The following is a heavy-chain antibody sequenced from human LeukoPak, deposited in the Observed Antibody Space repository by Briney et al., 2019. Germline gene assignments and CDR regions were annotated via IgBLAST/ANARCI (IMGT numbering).Heavy chain of an antibody. CDR1: GFTFSSYG. V-gene: IGHV3-7*01. J-gene: IGHJ4*02. Sequence: PGGSLRLSCAASGFTFSSYGMSWVRQAPGKGLEWVANIKQDGSEKYYVDSVKGRFTISRDNAKNSLYLQMNSLRAEDTAVYYCARDLRPGTRYFDYWGQGTLVTVSS. CDR2: IKQDGSEK. D-gene: IGHD3-16*01. CDR3: ARDLRPGTRYFDY.